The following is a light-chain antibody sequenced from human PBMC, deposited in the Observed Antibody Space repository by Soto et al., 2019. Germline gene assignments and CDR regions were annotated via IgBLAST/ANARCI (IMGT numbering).Light chain of an antibody. Sequence: QSVLTQPPSASGTPGQRVTISCSGSSSKIGSNTVNWYQQLPGTAPKLLIYSNNQRPSGVPDRFSGSKSGTSASLAIRGLQSEDEADYYCAAWDDSLNGVVFGGGTKLTVL. CDR2: SNN. J-gene: IGLJ2*01. CDR1: SSKIGSNT. V-gene: IGLV1-44*01. CDR3: AAWDDSLNGVV.